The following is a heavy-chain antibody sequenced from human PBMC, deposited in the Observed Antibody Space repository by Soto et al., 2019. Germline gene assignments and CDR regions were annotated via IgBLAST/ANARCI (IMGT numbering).Heavy chain of an antibody. V-gene: IGHV4-59*01. CDR1: GGSMRNYF. CDR2: IYYSGST. CDR3: ASANYYDSSGRLDY. J-gene: IGHJ4*02. D-gene: IGHD3-22*01. Sequence: PSETLSLTCTVSGGSMRNYFWSWIRQPPGKGLEWIGYIYYSGSTNYNPSLKSRVTISIDTSKNQFSLNLSSETAADTAVYYCASANYYDSSGRLDYWGQGTLVTVSS.